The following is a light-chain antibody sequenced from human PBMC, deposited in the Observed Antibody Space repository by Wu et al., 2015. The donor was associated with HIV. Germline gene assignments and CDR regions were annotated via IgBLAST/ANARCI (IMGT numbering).Light chain of an antibody. J-gene: IGKJ1*01. CDR3: HLSNNWPWT. V-gene: IGKV3-15*01. Sequence: LSCRASQSVSHNYLAWYQQRYGHGAHGSSSYGASARATGIPARFIGSGSGTEFTLTISSLQSEDFAVYYCHLSNNWPWTFGQGTKVEIK. CDR1: QSVSHN. CDR2: GAS.